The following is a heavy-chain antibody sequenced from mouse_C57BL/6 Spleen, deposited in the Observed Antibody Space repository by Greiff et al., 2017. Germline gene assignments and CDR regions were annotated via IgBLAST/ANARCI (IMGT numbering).Heavy chain of an antibody. J-gene: IGHJ4*01. D-gene: IGHD2-4*01. CDR3: ARSFYDYDEAMDY. Sequence: QVQLQQPGTELVKPGASVKLSCKASGYTFTSYWMHWVKQRPGQGLEWIGNINPSNGGTNYNEKFKSKATLTVDKSSSAAYMQLSSLTSEDSAVYYCARSFYDYDEAMDYWGQGTSVTVSS. CDR2: INPSNGGT. CDR1: GYTFTSYW. V-gene: IGHV1-53*01.